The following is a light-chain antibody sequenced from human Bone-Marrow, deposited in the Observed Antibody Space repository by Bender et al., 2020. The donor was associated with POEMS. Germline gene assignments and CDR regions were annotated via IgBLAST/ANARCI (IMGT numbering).Light chain of an antibody. CDR1: HSTIGNGY. J-gene: IGLJ3*02. CDR2: ANI. V-gene: IGLV1-40*01. CDR3: QSFDTSLSGWV. Sequence: QSVLTQPPSVSAAPGQRVTISCSAGHSTIGNGYVSWYQVVPGTAPRLLIYANINRPSGVPDRFSGSKSGTSVSLAITGLQAEDEADYYCQSFDTSLSGWVFGAGTKLTV.